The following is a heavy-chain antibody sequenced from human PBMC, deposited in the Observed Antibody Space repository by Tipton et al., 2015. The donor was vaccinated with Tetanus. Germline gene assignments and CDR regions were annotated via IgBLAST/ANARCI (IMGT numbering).Heavy chain of an antibody. CDR2: IDYFGTT. V-gene: IGHV4-59*01. J-gene: IGHJ4*02. CDR1: GGSISTYH. CDR3: ARGGIAAAGGGLDY. D-gene: IGHD6-13*01. Sequence: LRLSCTVSGGSISTYHRNWIRQFPGKGLEWIGYIDYFGTTKYNPSLKSRVAMSVDTSKNQLSLKLSSVTSADTAVYYCARGGIAAAGGGLDYWGQGTLVTVSS.